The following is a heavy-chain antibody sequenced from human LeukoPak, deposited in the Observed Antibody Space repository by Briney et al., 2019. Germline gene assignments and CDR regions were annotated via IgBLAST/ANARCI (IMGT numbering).Heavy chain of an antibody. D-gene: IGHD3-22*01. J-gene: IGHJ4*02. CDR3: ARARAQPGGDYYDSSGYFLFGY. CDR2: IIPIFGTA. Sequence: GASVKVSCKASGGTFSSYAISWVRQAPGQGLEWMGGIIPIFGTANYAQKFQGRVTITADESTSTAYMELSSLRSEDTAVYYCARARAQPGGDYYDSSGYFLFGYWGQGTLVTVSS. V-gene: IGHV1-69*13. CDR1: GGTFSSYA.